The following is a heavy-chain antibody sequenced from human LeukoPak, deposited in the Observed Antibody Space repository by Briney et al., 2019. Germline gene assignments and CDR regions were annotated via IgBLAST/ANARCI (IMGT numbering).Heavy chain of an antibody. D-gene: IGHD3-9*01. CDR3: ARGGIRAGYYFDY. V-gene: IGHV4-39*07. CDR2: IYYSGST. Sequence: SETLSLTCTVSGGSISSSSYYWGWIRQPPGKGLEWIGSIYYSGSTYYNPSLKSRVTISVDTSKNQFSLKLSSVTAADTAVYYCARGGIRAGYYFDYWGQGTLVTVSS. J-gene: IGHJ4*02. CDR1: GGSISSSSYY.